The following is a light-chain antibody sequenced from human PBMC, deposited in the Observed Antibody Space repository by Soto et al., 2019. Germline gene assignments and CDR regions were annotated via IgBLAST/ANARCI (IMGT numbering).Light chain of an antibody. V-gene: IGLV2-14*01. CDR3: SSYTKSTTVV. CDR2: DVS. CDR1: SSDVGGYNY. J-gene: IGLJ2*01. Sequence: QSALTQPASVSGSPGQSITISCTGTSSDVGGYNYVSWYQQHPGKAPKLMIYDVSNRPSGVSNRFSGSKSGNTASLTIFGLQAEDEADYYCSSYTKSTTVVFGGGTKATVL.